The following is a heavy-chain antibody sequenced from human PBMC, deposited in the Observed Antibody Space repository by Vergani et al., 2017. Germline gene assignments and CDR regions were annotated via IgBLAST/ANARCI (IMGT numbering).Heavy chain of an antibody. CDR1: GSTVSGNY. Sequence: VQLVESGGGAVQPGRSLRLSCAASGSTVSGNYMTWVRQAPGQGLEWVSHIYSGDETYYAHSVQGRVTISRDTSKNTLHLQINNLRVEDTAVYYCARGNYYGAETEVDPWGQGTLVTVSS. D-gene: IGHD3-10*01. CDR3: ARGNYYGAETEVDP. CDR2: IYSGDET. J-gene: IGHJ5*02. V-gene: IGHV3-66*02.